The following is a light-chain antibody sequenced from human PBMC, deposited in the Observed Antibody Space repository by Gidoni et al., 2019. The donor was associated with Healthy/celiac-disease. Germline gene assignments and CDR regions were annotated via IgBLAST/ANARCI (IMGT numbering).Light chain of an antibody. CDR2: GKN. CDR1: SLRSYY. J-gene: IGLJ2*01. CDR3: NSRDSSGNHVV. Sequence: SSELTQDPAVSVALGQTVRITCQGDSLRSYYESCYQQKPGQAPVLVTYGKNNRPPGIPDRFSGSSSGNTASLTITGAQAEDEADYYCNSRDSSGNHVVFGGGTKLTVL. V-gene: IGLV3-19*01.